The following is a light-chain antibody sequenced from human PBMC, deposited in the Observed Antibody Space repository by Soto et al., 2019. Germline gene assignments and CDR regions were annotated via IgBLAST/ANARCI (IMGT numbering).Light chain of an antibody. J-gene: IGKJ5*01. CDR3: HQYNNWPRT. CDR1: QSVRKN. CDR2: GAS. Sequence: EVVMTQSPATLSVSPGERATLSCRAIQSVRKNLAWYQQKPGQAPSLLIYGASTRATGIPARFSGSGSGTEFTLTISSLQSEDFEVYFCHQYNNWPRTFGQGTRLEIK. V-gene: IGKV3-15*01.